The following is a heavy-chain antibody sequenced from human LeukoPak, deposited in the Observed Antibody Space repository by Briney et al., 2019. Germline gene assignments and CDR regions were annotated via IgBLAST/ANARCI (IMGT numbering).Heavy chain of an antibody. CDR1: GGTFSSYA. Sequence: LVKVSCKASGGTFSSYAISWVRQAPGQGLEWMGGIIPIFGTANYAQKFQGRVTITADESTSTAYMELSSLRSEDTAVYYCARDTTSIAYCGGDCYSDAFDIWGQGTMVTVSS. V-gene: IGHV1-69*13. D-gene: IGHD2-21*01. CDR3: ARDTTSIAYCGGDCYSDAFDI. J-gene: IGHJ3*02. CDR2: IIPIFGTA.